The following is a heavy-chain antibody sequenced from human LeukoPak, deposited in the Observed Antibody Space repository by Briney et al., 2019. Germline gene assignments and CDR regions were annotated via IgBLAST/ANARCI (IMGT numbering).Heavy chain of an antibody. D-gene: IGHD5-24*01. CDR1: GYTFTSYG. Sequence: ASVNVSCTASGYTFTSYGISWVRQAPGQGLEWMGWISAYNGNTNYAQKFQGRVTITADESTSTAYMELSSLRSEDTAVYYCARDLGRDGYKKFDYWGQGTLVTVSS. CDR2: ISAYNGNT. V-gene: IGHV1-18*01. CDR3: ARDLGRDGYKKFDY. J-gene: IGHJ4*02.